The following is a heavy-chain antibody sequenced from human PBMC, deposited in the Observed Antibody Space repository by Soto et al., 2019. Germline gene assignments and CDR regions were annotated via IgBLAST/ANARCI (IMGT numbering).Heavy chain of an antibody. J-gene: IGHJ4*02. D-gene: IGHD5-12*01. V-gene: IGHV3-23*01. CDR3: AKLLGNSGWSFDY. Sequence: EVQVLESGGGLVQPGGSLRLSCAASGFTFNIYAMSWVRQVPGKGLEWVSTISNSGSTHSADSVKGRFTISRDNSKNTVYLQMNSLRAEDTAVYYCAKLLGNSGWSFDYWGQGTLVTVSS. CDR2: ISNSGST. CDR1: GFTFNIYA.